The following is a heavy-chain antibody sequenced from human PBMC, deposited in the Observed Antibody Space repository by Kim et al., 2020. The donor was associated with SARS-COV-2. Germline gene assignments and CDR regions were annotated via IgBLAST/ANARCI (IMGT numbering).Heavy chain of an antibody. Sequence: ASVKVSCKVSGYTLTELYMHWVRQAPGKGLEWMGGFDPEDGETIYAQKFQGRVTMTEDTSIDTAYMELSSLRSEDTAVYYCATDTYYYDSSGPNSYFDYWGQGTLVSVSS. D-gene: IGHD3-22*01. J-gene: IGHJ4*02. CDR3: ATDTYYYDSSGPNSYFDY. CDR1: GYTLTELY. V-gene: IGHV1-24*01. CDR2: FDPEDGET.